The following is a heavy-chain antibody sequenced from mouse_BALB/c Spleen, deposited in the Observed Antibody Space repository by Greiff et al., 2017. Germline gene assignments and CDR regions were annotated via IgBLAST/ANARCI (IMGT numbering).Heavy chain of an antibody. Sequence: EVQVVESGTVLARPGASVKMSCKASGYTFTSYWMHWVKQRPGQGLEWIGAIYPGNSDTSYNQKFKGKAKLTAVTSTSTAYMELSSLTNEDSAVYYCTRRQLGLPTAMDYWGQGTSVTVSS. V-gene: IGHV1-5*01. D-gene: IGHD3-2*01. CDR2: IYPGNSDT. CDR1: GYTFTSYW. J-gene: IGHJ4*01. CDR3: TRRQLGLPTAMDY.